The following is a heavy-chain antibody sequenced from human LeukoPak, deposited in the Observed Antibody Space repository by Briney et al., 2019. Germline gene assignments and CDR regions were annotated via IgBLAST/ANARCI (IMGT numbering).Heavy chain of an antibody. J-gene: IGHJ6*03. CDR1: GFIFSSNY. CDR3: ARSTRDGYNHYHYYYMDV. CDR2: IYSGGHT. D-gene: IGHD5-24*01. Sequence: GGSLRLSCAASGFIFSSNYMNWVRQAPGKGLEWVSVIYSGGHTYYTDSVKGRFTISREISNNTLYLHMNSLRPDDTAVYYCARSTRDGYNHYHYYYMDVWGKGTTVTVSS. V-gene: IGHV3-53*01.